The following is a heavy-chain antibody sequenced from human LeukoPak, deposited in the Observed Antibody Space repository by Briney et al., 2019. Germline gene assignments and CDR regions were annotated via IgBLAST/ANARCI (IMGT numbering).Heavy chain of an antibody. CDR2: ISSSSSYI. D-gene: IGHD2-15*01. J-gene: IGHJ6*02. Sequence: TGGSLRLSCAASGFTFSSYSMNWVRQAPGKGLEWVSSISSSSSYIYYADSVKGRFTISRDNAKNSLYLQMNSLRAEDTAVYYCARVWFAGGIVVVVAATPPAVMDVWGQGTTVTVSS. CDR3: ARVWFAGGIVVVVAATPPAVMDV. V-gene: IGHV3-21*01. CDR1: GFTFSSYS.